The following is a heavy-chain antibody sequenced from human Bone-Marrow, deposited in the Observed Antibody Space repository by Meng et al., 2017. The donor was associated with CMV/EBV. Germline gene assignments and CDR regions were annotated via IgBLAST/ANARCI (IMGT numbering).Heavy chain of an antibody. J-gene: IGHJ4*02. CDR2: ISSSSSYI. V-gene: IGHV3-21*01. CDR3: ARVQAMTTVTTGDY. Sequence: GESLKISCAASGFTFSSYSMNWVRQAPGKGLEWVSSISSSSSYIYYADSVKGRFTISRDNAKNSLYLQMNSLRAEDTAVYYCARVQAMTTVTTGDYWGQGTLVPVSS. CDR1: GFTFSSYS. D-gene: IGHD4-11*01.